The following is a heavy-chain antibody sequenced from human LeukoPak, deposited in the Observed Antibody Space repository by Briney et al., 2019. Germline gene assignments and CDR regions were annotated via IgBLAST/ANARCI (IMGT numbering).Heavy chain of an antibody. J-gene: IGHJ4*02. CDR2: ISSSSSTI. V-gene: IGHV3-48*01. Sequence: GGSLRLSCAASGFTFSTYSMNWVRQAPGKGLEWVSYISSSSSTIYYADSVKGRFTISRDNSKNTLYLQMNSLRAEDTAVYYCAKEGFDSGGQGTLVTVSS. CDR1: GFTFSTYS. CDR3: AKEGFDS.